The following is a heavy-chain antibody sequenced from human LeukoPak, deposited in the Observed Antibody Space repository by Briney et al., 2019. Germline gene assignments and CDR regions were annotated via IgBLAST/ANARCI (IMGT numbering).Heavy chain of an antibody. V-gene: IGHV1-69*05. CDR1: GGTFSSYA. J-gene: IGHJ5*02. CDR3: ARDNLLWFGELYSPSIGPHEDWFDP. D-gene: IGHD3-10*01. CDR2: IIPIFGTA. Sequence: GASVKVSCKASGGTFSSYAISWVRQDPGQGLEWMGRIIPIFGTANYAQKFQGRVTITTDESTSTAYMELSSLRSEDTAVYYCARDNLLWFGELYSPSIGPHEDWFDPWGQGTLVTVSS.